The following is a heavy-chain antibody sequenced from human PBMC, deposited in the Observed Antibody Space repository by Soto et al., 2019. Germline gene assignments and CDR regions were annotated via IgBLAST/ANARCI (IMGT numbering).Heavy chain of an antibody. D-gene: IGHD2-8*01. CDR2: VFYSWRT. J-gene: IGHJ4*02. V-gene: IGHV4-39*01. CDR1: GGSISSAPSY. CDR3: VGFKSYTILRH. Sequence: PSETLSLTCTVSGGSISSAPSYWAWIRQPPGKGLEWVGHVFYSWRTSYSASVRSRVSLSADTAKNQFSLKLSSMTAADAAVYFCVGFKSYTILRHWAQGTLVPVSS.